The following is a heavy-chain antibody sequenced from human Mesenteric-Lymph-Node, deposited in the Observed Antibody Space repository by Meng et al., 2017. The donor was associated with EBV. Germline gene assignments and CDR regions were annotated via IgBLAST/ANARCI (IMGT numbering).Heavy chain of an antibody. CDR2: ISSSSNYI. J-gene: IGHJ4*02. V-gene: IGHV3-21*06. CDR1: GYIFCRYS. D-gene: IGHD6-13*01. Sequence: EVQLVESGGXLVKPGGSLRLCCAASGYIFCRYSMTWVRQAPGKGLEWVSSISSSSNYIHYADSVKGRFTISRDTAKSSLYLQMNSLRAEDTAVYYCARHYASTWFEADPTTAKVPIDFWGQGILVTVSS. CDR3: ARHYASTWFEADPTTAKVPIDF.